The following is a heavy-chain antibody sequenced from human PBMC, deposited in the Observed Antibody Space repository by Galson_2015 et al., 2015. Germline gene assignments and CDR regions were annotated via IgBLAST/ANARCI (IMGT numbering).Heavy chain of an antibody. CDR3: ARGGVGQADD. CDR2: IYHSGST. D-gene: IGHD3-10*01. Sequence: TLSLTCTVSGGSISSGGYYWSWIRQPPGKGLEWIGYIYHSGSTYYNPSLKSRVTISVDRSKNQFSLKLSSVTAADTAVYYCARGGVGQADDWGKGTLVT. V-gene: IGHV4-30-2*01. J-gene: IGHJ4*02. CDR1: GGSISSGGYY.